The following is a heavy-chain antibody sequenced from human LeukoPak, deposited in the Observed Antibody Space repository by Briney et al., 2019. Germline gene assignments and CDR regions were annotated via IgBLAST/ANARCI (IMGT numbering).Heavy chain of an antibody. V-gene: IGHV4-59*01. CDR3: ARSDTHHIHSSSWHFDY. CDR2: SSYSGSS. Sequence: SETLSLTCSVSGGSIGTNYWSWIRQVPGKGLEWIGYSSYSGSSNYNPSLKSRVTISVDTSKTQFSLYLNSVTAADTAVYYCARSDTHHIHSSSWHFDYWGQGILVTVSS. D-gene: IGHD6-13*01. J-gene: IGHJ4*02. CDR1: GGSIGTNY.